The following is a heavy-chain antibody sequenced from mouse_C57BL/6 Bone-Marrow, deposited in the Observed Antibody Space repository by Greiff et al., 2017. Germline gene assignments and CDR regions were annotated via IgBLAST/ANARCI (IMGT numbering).Heavy chain of an antibody. D-gene: IGHD2-4*01. Sequence: QVQLQQSGPELARPGASVKMSCKASGYTFTSYTMHWVKQRPGQGLEWIGYINPSSGYTKYNQKFKDKATLTADKSSSTAYMQLSSLTSEDSAVYYCARWGLRRDWYFDVWGTGTTVTVSS. J-gene: IGHJ1*03. CDR3: ARWGLRRDWYFDV. CDR2: INPSSGYT. V-gene: IGHV1-4*01. CDR1: GYTFTSYT.